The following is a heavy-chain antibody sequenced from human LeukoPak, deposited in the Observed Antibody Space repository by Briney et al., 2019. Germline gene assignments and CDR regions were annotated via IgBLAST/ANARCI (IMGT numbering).Heavy chain of an antibody. J-gene: IGHJ5*02. V-gene: IGHV3-48*04. CDR1: GFTFSSYS. CDR3: ARELGRPLWPNWFDP. CDR2: ISSSTSTI. D-gene: IGHD2-21*01. Sequence: GGSLRLSCAASGFTFSSYSMNWVRQAPGKGLEWVSYISSSTSTIYYADSVKRRFTISRDNAKNSLYLQMNSLRAEDTAVYYCARELGRPLWPNWFDPWGQGTLVTVSS.